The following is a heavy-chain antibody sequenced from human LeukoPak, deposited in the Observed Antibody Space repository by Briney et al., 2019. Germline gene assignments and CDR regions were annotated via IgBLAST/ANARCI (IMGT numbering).Heavy chain of an antibody. CDR3: ARPQTYGSSGYYDNWFDP. D-gene: IGHD3-22*01. CDR2: INYSGST. V-gene: IGHV4-59*08. CDR1: GGSISSYY. J-gene: IGHJ5*02. Sequence: SEALSLTCTVSGGSISSYYWSWIRQPPGKGLEWIGYINYSGSTNYNPSLKSRLTISVDTSKNQFSLKLSSVTAADTAVYYCARPQTYGSSGYYDNWFDPWGQGTLVTVSS.